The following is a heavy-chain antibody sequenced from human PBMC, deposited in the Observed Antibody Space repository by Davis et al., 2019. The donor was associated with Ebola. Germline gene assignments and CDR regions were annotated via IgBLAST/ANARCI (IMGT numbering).Heavy chain of an antibody. Sequence: GESLKISCAASGFTFRNYPMYWVRQAPGKGLEWVALISYDGNNKYYADYADSVKGRLTISRDNSKNTLYLQMNSLRAEDTAVYYCAKDPPTVDGGYYGMDVWGKGTTVTVSS. CDR3: AKDPPTVDGGYYGMDV. CDR1: GFTFRNYP. CDR2: ISYDGNNK. J-gene: IGHJ6*04. D-gene: IGHD4-23*01. V-gene: IGHV3-30-3*01.